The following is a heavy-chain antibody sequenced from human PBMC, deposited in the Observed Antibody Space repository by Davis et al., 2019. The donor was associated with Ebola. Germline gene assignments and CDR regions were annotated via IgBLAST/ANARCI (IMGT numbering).Heavy chain of an antibody. D-gene: IGHD3-10*01. J-gene: IGHJ4*02. CDR1: GFTVSSNY. CDR2: ISGSGGST. CDR3: AKVASGLLWFREYGVEVYFDY. Sequence: GGSLRLSCAASGFTVSSNYMNWVRQAPGKGLEWVSAISGSGGSTYYADSVKGRFTISRDNSKNTLYLQMNSLRAEDTAVYYCAKVASGLLWFREYGVEVYFDYWGQGTLVTVSS. V-gene: IGHV3-23*01.